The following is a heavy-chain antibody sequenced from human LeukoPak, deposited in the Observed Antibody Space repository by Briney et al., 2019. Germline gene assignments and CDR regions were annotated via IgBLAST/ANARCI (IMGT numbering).Heavy chain of an antibody. J-gene: IGHJ6*03. CDR2: IYTSGST. CDR1: GGSISGDY. Sequence: SETLSLTCTVSGGSISGDYWSWIRQPAGKGLEWIGRIYTSGSTNYNPSLKSRVTLSVDTSKNQFSLQLSSVTAADTAVYYCARRSRLMVYAMGDYYYYYYMDVWGKGTTVTVSS. CDR3: ARRSRLMVYAMGDYYYYYYMDV. V-gene: IGHV4-4*07. D-gene: IGHD2-8*01.